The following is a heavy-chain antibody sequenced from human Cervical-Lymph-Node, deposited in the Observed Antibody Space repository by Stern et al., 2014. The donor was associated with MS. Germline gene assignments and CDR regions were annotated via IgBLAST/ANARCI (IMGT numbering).Heavy chain of an antibody. CDR3: AREGADNDAFDV. CDR2: INLSDGAT. CDR1: GYTFIDYY. J-gene: IGHJ3*01. Sequence: QVQLVQSGAEVKKPGASVTVSCRTSGYTFIDYYIHWVRQAPGQGLEWMGIINLSDGATTYAQKFQGRVTMTRDTSTNTAYMQLGSLTSEDTAVFFYAREGADNDAFDVWGQGTMVTVSS. V-gene: IGHV1-46*03. D-gene: IGHD1-26*01.